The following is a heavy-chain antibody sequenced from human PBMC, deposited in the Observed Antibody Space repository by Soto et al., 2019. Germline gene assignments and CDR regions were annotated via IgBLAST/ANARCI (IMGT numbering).Heavy chain of an antibody. V-gene: IGHV4-30-4*01. Sequence: SETLSLTCTVSGGSISSGDYYWSWIRQPPGKGLEWIGYIYYSGSTYYNPSLKSRVTISVDTSKNQFSLKLSSVTAADTAVYYCARDRRVRMKYYYYYYGMDVWGQGTTVTVSS. J-gene: IGHJ6*02. CDR2: IYYSGST. D-gene: IGHD2-15*01. CDR1: GGSISSGDYY. CDR3: ARDRRVRMKYYYYYYGMDV.